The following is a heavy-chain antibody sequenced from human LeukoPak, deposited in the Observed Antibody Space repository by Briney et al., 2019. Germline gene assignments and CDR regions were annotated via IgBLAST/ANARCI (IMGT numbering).Heavy chain of an antibody. V-gene: IGHV3-7*01. CDR2: ISPDGSSR. J-gene: IGHJ4*02. CDR1: GLTITNYW. Sequence: GGSLRLSCAVSGLTITNYWMAWVRQAPGKGLEWVANISPDGSSRNYMDSVKGRSTISRDNAKNSLHLQLNSLRGEDSAVYYCARDSLGDLDFWGQGTLVTVSS. CDR3: ARDSLGDLDF.